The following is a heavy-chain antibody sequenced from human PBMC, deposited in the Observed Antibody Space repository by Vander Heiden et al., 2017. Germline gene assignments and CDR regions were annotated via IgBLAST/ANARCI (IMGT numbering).Heavy chain of an antibody. V-gene: IGHV1-2*02. CDR1: ADTFSGYC. D-gene: IGHD2-8*02. Sequence: QVRLVQSGAGVKRPGASVTASCTGSADTFSGYCLHWGPQAPGQGLEWMGWINPKTGGTNIAQRFQGKVALTRDTSTNTAYLEVAWLGLQDTAIYFCVRGRWVEGQTGEGYTWDQGTPVSVSS. CDR3: VRGRWVEGQTGEGYT. J-gene: IGHJ1*01. CDR2: INPKTGGT.